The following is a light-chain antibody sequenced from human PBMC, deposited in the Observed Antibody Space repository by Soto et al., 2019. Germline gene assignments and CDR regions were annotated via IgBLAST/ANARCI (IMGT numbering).Light chain of an antibody. CDR2: GND. CDR1: SSDIGSNS. Sequence: QSVLTQPPSASRTPGQRVTIPCSGSSSDIGSNSVNWYQQLPGAAPRLLIYGNDHRPSGVPDRFSASKSGTSASLAISGLRSEDEAFYYCQSYDSSLSGSKVVFGGGTKLTVL. V-gene: IGLV1-44*01. CDR3: QSYDSSLSGSKVV. J-gene: IGLJ2*01.